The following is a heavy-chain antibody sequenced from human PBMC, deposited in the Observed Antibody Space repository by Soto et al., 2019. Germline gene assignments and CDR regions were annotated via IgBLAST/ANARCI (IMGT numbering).Heavy chain of an antibody. CDR2: INWNSGSI. V-gene: IGHV3-9*01. J-gene: IGHJ1*01. CDR3: VKDESINWYSGHFRH. D-gene: IGHD6-13*01. CDR1: GFTFDAYA. Sequence: GGSLRLSXAASGFTFDAYAMHWVRQVPGKGLEWVSGINWNSGSIGYGDSVKGRFAISRDNDKNSLHLQMNSLSAEDTAFYYCVKDESINWYSGHFRHWGQGTLVTVSS.